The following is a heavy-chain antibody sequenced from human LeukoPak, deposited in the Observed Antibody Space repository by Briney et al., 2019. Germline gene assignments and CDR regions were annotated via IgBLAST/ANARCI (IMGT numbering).Heavy chain of an antibody. Sequence: GGSLRLSCAASGFTFSSYEMNWVRQAPGKGLEWIAYLSSSGSAFSYADSVKGRFTIARDNAKNSVYLEMNSLRADDSAVYYCARSARLMKGVVEVTALDDWGQGTLVTVSS. CDR3: ARSARLMKGVVEVTALDD. CDR2: LSSSGSAF. V-gene: IGHV3-48*03. CDR1: GFTFSSYE. D-gene: IGHD3-3*01. J-gene: IGHJ4*02.